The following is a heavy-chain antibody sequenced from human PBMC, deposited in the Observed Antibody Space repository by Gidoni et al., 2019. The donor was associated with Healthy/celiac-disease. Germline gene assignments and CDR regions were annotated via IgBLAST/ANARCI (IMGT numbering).Heavy chain of an antibody. Sequence: QVQLQESGPGLVKPSQTLSLTCTVSGGSISSGGYYWRWIRQHPGKGLEWIGYIYSSGSTYYNPSLKSRVTISVDTSKNQFSLKLSSVTAADTAVYYCARGDYYGSGSYRYDAFDIWGQGTMVTVSS. V-gene: IGHV4-31*03. D-gene: IGHD3-10*01. CDR3: ARGDYYGSGSYRYDAFDI. CDR1: GGSISSGGYY. J-gene: IGHJ3*02. CDR2: IYSSGST.